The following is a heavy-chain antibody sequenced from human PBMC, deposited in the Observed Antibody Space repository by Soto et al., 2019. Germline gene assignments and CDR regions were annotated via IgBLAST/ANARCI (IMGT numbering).Heavy chain of an antibody. CDR3: AREVATSFDI. CDR1: GFTFNSNL. CDR2: INGDGSGT. D-gene: IGHD5-12*01. Sequence: GGSLRLSCAASGFTFNSNLMHWVRQAPGKGLVWVSRINGDGSGTNYADSVKGRFTISRDSAKNTLYLQMNNLRAEDTAVYYCAREVATSFDIWGQGTMVTV. V-gene: IGHV3-74*01. J-gene: IGHJ3*02.